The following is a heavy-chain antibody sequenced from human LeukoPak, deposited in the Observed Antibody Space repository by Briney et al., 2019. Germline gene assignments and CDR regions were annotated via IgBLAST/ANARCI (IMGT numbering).Heavy chain of an antibody. J-gene: IGHJ4*02. Sequence: GGSLRLSCIASGFTFGDYAMTWVRQAPGKGLEWVAVISYDGSNKYYADSVKGRFTISRDNSKNTLFLQMNSLRAEDTAVYYCAKDSYDFWSGYRSSGYFDYWGQGTLVTVSS. CDR2: ISYDGSNK. D-gene: IGHD3-3*01. CDR1: GFTFGDYA. V-gene: IGHV3-30*04. CDR3: AKDSYDFWSGYRSSGYFDY.